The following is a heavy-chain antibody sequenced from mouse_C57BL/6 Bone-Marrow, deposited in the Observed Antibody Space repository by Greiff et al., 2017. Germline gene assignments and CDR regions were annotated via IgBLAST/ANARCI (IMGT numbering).Heavy chain of an antibody. CDR2: IYPGDGDA. Sequence: VKLMESGAELVKPGASVKISCKASGYAFSSYWMNWVKQGPGKGLEWIGQIYPGDGDANYNGKFKGKATLTADKSSSTAYMQLSSLTSEAFAVYNCARSLVRAMDDWGQGTSGTGSS. V-gene: IGHV1-80*01. CDR1: GYAFSSYW. CDR3: ARSLVRAMDD. J-gene: IGHJ4*01. D-gene: IGHD1-1*01.